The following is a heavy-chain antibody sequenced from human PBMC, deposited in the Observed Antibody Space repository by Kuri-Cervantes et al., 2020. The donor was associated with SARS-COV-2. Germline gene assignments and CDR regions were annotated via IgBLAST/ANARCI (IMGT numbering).Heavy chain of an antibody. D-gene: IGHD4-11*01. V-gene: IGHV3-30*04. CDR2: ISYDGSNK. CDR1: GFTFSSYA. J-gene: IGHJ4*02. Sequence: GKSLKISCAASGFTFSSYAMHWVRQAPGKGLEWVAVISYDGSNKYYADSVKGRFTISRDNSRNIVYLQMNSLRPEDTALYYCTREAYDYNMGFDSWGQGTLVTVSS. CDR3: TREAYDYNMGFDS.